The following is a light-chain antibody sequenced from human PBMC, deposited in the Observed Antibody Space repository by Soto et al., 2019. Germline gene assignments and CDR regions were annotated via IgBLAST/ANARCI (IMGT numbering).Light chain of an antibody. CDR1: QSVINSY. Sequence: ETVLTQSPGTLSLSPGERATLSCRASQSVINSYLAWYQQTPGQAPRLLIYGASTRATSIPDRFSGSGSGTDFTLTISRLEPEDFAVYYCQQYGSSVYTFGQGTKLEIK. CDR3: QQYGSSVYT. CDR2: GAS. V-gene: IGKV3-20*01. J-gene: IGKJ2*01.